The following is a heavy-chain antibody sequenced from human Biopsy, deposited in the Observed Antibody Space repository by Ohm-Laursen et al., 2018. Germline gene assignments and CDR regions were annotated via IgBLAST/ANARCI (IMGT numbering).Heavy chain of an antibody. CDR3: ATDGAGSYNEN. J-gene: IGHJ4*02. D-gene: IGHD3-10*01. CDR1: GFTFGDYY. Sequence: GSLRLSCAASGFTFGDYYMSWIRQAPGKGLEWLSYISGSGVTKMYADSVKGRFTVSRDNAKNSLYLETNNLTVEDTAVYYCATDGAGSYNENWGQGTLVSVSS. CDR2: ISGSGVTK. V-gene: IGHV3-11*01.